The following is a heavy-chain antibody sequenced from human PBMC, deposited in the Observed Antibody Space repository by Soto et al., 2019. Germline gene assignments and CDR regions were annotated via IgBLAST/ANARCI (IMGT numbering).Heavy chain of an antibody. V-gene: IGHV1-18*01. Sequence: ASVKPSCKASGYTFTSNGISWVRHAPGQGLEWMGWISAYNGNTNYAQKLQGRVTMTTDTSTSTAYMGLRSLRSDDTAVYYCARVMGLREGDWSRSREWDFDIWGQGTRVTVAS. CDR2: ISAYNGNT. CDR1: GYTFTSNG. D-gene: IGHD3-9*01. J-gene: IGHJ3*02. CDR3: ARVMGLREGDWSRSREWDFDI.